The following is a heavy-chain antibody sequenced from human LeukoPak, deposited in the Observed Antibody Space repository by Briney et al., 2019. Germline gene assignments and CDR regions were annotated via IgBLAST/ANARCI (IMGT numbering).Heavy chain of an antibody. Sequence: ASVKVSCKASGYTFTDYYMHWVRQAPGQGLEWMGIINPSGGSTSYAQKFQGRVTMTRDTSTSTVYMELSSLRSEDTAVYYCARDLLSYYYDSSGWSRGAFDIWGQGTMVTVSS. J-gene: IGHJ3*02. CDR1: GYTFTDYY. CDR3: ARDLLSYYYDSSGWSRGAFDI. V-gene: IGHV1-46*01. D-gene: IGHD3-22*01. CDR2: INPSGGST.